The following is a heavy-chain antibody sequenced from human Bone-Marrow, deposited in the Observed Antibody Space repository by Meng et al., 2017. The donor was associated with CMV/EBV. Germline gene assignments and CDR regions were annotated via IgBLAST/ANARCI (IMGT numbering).Heavy chain of an antibody. Sequence: ASVKVSCKASGYTFTGYYMHWVRQAPGQGLEWMGWINPTSGGTNYAQKFQGRVTMTRDTSISTAYMELSRLRSDDTAVYYCARFGARGAFDIWGQGTMVTVSS. CDR1: GYTFTGYY. CDR2: INPTSGGT. D-gene: IGHD3-16*01. CDR3: ARFGARGAFDI. V-gene: IGHV1-2*02. J-gene: IGHJ3*02.